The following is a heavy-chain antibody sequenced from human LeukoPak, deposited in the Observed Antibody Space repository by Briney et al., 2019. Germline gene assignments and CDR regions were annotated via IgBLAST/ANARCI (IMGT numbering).Heavy chain of an antibody. V-gene: IGHV4-59*01. CDR1: GGSISMYY. CDR2: IYYSGSP. Sequence: SETLSLTCTVSGGSISMYYWSWIRQPPGKGLEWIGYIYYSGSPNYNPSLKRRVTISVDTSKNTFSMKLSSVTAADTAVYYCARGEQYQRPNYYYYGMDVWGQGTTVTVSS. D-gene: IGHD2-2*01. CDR3: ARGEQYQRPNYYYYGMDV. J-gene: IGHJ6*02.